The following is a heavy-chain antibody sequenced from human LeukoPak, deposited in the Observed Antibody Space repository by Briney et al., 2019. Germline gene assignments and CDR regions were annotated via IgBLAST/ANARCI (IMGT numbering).Heavy chain of an antibody. CDR2: IRGSGDST. CDR1: GFTFSSYD. J-gene: IGHJ4*02. V-gene: IGHV3-23*01. Sequence: GGSLRLSCAASGFTFSSYDMSWVRQAPGKGLEWVSAIRGSGDSTYYADSVKGRFTISRDSSKNTLYLQVNSLRAEDTAVYYCAKYLSGYGTRYWGQGTLVTVSS. CDR3: AKYLSGYGTRY. D-gene: IGHD5-12*01.